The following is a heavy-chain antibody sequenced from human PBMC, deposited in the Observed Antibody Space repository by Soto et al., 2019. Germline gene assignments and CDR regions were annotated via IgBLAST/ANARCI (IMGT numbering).Heavy chain of an antibody. CDR3: ARARPHSSGYYYFDY. CDR1: CGSFRGYY. V-gene: IGHV4-34*01. J-gene: IGHJ4*02. Sequence: SETLSLTCAVYCGSFRGYYWSWIRQPPGKGLEWIGEINHSGSTNYNPSLKSRVTMSVDTSKNQFSLKLSSVTAADTAVYYCARARPHSSGYYYFDYWGQGTLVT. D-gene: IGHD3-22*01. CDR2: INHSGST.